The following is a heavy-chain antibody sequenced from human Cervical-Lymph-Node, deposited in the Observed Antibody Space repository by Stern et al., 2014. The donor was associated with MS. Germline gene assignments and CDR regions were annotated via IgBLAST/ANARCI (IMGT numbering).Heavy chain of an antibody. D-gene: IGHD3-16*01. CDR1: GYDFNTYW. CDR2: IYPRDSDT. V-gene: IGHV5-51*01. CDR3: ARWGDVDASLDY. J-gene: IGHJ4*02. Sequence: EVQLVQSGAEVKKPGDSLRISCKGSGYDFNTYWIAWVRQMPGQGLEWMGMIYPRDSDTRYSPSFQVQVTISADKSIRTAYLQWRSLKASDTALYFCARWGDVDASLDYWGQGALVSVSS.